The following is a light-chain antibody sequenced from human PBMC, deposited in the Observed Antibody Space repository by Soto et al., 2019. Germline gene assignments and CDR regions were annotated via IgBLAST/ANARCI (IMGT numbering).Light chain of an antibody. J-gene: IGKJ1*01. CDR1: QNIRTY. CDR2: AAS. Sequence: DIQMTQSPPFLSASVGDIVTITCRASQNIRTYLTWYQQKPGKAPTVLIFAASSLQSGVPSRFSGSRSGPDFTLTISSLQPEDFATYYCQQSYSSPPTFGQGTKVDIK. V-gene: IGKV1-39*01. CDR3: QQSYSSPPT.